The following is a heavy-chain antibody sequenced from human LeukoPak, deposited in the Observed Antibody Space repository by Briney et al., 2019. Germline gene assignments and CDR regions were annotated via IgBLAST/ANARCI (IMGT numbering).Heavy chain of an antibody. J-gene: IGHJ3*02. D-gene: IGHD6-19*01. CDR1: GFSLSTSGVG. V-gene: IGHV2-5*02. CDR2: IYWDDDK. CDR3: AHSDSSGWYFAFDI. Sequence: ESGPTLVKPTQTLTLTCTFSGFSLSTSGVGVGWIRQPPGKALEWLALIYWDDDKRYSPSLKGRLTITKDTSKNQVVLTMTNMDPVDTATYYCAHSDSSGWYFAFDIWGQGTMVTVSS.